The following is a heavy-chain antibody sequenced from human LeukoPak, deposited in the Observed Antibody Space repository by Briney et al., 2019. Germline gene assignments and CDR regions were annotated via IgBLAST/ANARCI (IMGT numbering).Heavy chain of an antibody. CDR1: GFTFSSYW. CDR2: INSDGSST. Sequence: GGSLRLSXAASGFTFSSYWMHWVRQAPGKGLVWVSRINSDGSSTSYADSVEGRFTISRDNAKNTLYLQMNSLRAEDTAVYYCASAMGATKDYWGQGTLVTVSS. J-gene: IGHJ4*02. D-gene: IGHD1-26*01. V-gene: IGHV3-74*01. CDR3: ASAMGATKDY.